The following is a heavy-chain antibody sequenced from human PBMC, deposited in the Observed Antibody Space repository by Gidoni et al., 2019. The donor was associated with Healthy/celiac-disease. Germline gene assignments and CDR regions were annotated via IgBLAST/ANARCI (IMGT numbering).Heavy chain of an antibody. V-gene: IGHV3-23*04. J-gene: IGHJ6*02. CDR2: ISGSGGST. Sequence: EVQLVESGGGLVQPGGSLRLSCAASGFTFSSYAMSWVRQAPGKGLEWVSAISGSGGSTYYADSVKGRFTISRDNSKNTLYLQMNSLRAEDTAVYYCAKAHWYSSGWYVGYYYGMDVWGQGTTVTVSS. D-gene: IGHD6-19*01. CDR1: GFTFSSYA. CDR3: AKAHWYSSGWYVGYYYGMDV.